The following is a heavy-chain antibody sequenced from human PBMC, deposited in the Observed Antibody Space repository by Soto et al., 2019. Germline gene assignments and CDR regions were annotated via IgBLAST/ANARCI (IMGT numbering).Heavy chain of an antibody. Sequence: QVQLQESGPGLVKPSETLSLTCTVSGGSISSYYWSWIRQPPGKGLEWIGYIFYSGSTNYNPSLTCRVTITVDTSKIQISLKLSSVTAAHTAVSYCATSRPNYYYYYGMDVWGQGTTVTVSS. CDR1: GGSISSYY. J-gene: IGHJ6*02. CDR3: ATSRPNYYYYYGMDV. V-gene: IGHV4-59*01. CDR2: IFYSGST.